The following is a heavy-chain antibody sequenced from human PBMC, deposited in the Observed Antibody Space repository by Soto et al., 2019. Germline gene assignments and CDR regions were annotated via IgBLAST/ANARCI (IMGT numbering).Heavy chain of an antibody. V-gene: IGHV3-74*01. Sequence: EVQLVEYGGGLVQPGGSLRLSCAASGFTFSTYWMNWVRQAPGKGLVWVSRINSDGSSTSYADSVKGRFTISRDNAKNTLYLQMNSLRAEDTAVYYGARDLGSSSCYMDVWGKGTTVTVS. CDR2: INSDGSST. J-gene: IGHJ6*03. CDR3: ARDLGSSSCYMDV. D-gene: IGHD3-10*01. CDR1: GFTFSTYW.